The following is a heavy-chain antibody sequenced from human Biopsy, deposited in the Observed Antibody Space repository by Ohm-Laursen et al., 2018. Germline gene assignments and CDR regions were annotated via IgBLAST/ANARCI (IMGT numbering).Heavy chain of an antibody. D-gene: IGHD4-17*01. V-gene: IGHV1-18*01. Sequence: ASVKASCKASGYTFTTYGIRWVRQAPGQGLEWMGWINTYSGNTNYGKKFHDRVIMTSDTSTSTAYLEHRSLRSDDTAVYYCARDYYPYVDYLKDVPLCDSWGQGTLVTVSS. CDR3: ARDYYPYVDYLKDVPLCDS. CDR1: GYTFTTYG. J-gene: IGHJ4*02. CDR2: INTYSGNT.